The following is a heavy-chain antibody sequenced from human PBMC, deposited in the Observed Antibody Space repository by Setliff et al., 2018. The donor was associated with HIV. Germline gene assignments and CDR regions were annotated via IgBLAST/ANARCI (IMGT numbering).Heavy chain of an antibody. J-gene: IGHJ6*03. CDR3: ARDGYYNSWSGYGYYYYYMDV. Sequence: GASVKVSCKASGYSFTGYYVNWVRQAPEQGLEWMGWINPSGGTISYAQKFQGRVTMTGDTSTSTVYMELSSLRSEDTAVYYCARDGYYNSWSGYGYYYYYMDVWGKGTTVTVSS. V-gene: IGHV1-46*01. CDR2: INPSGGTI. CDR1: GYSFTGYY. D-gene: IGHD3-3*01.